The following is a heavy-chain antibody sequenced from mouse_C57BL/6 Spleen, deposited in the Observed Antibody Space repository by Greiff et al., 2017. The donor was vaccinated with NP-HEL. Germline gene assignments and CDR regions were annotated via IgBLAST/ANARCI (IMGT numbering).Heavy chain of an antibody. Sequence: QVQLKQSGPELVKPGASVKISCKASGYAFSSSWMNWVKQRPGKGLEWIGRIYPGDGDTNYNGKFKGKATLTADKSSSTAYMQLSSLTSEDSAVYFCAREGYVNFDYWGQGSTLTVSS. CDR1: GYAFSSSW. CDR3: AREGYVNFDY. D-gene: IGHD2-2*01. V-gene: IGHV1-82*01. J-gene: IGHJ2*01. CDR2: IYPGDGDT.